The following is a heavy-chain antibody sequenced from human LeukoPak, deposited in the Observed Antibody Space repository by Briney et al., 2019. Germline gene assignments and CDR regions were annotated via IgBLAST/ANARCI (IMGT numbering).Heavy chain of an antibody. Sequence: GGSLRLSCAASGFTFSDSGMHWVRQAPGKGLEWVAVVWYDGSNKYYADSVKGRFTISRDNSKNTLYLQMNSLRAEDTAVYYCARDSGVGGVIINRKPLDYWGQGTLVTVSS. J-gene: IGHJ4*02. V-gene: IGHV3-33*01. CDR3: ARDSGVGGVIINRKPLDY. CDR1: GFTFSDSG. D-gene: IGHD3-10*01. CDR2: VWYDGSNK.